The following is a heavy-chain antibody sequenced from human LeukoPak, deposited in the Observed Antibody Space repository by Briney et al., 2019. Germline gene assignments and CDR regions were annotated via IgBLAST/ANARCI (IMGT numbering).Heavy chain of an antibody. CDR1: GLTFSTYS. V-gene: IGHV3-48*01. Sequence: GGSLRLSCAASGLTFSTYSMKGAREFPGKGLEGGSYISNIGSTIYYADSVRGRITISRNNAKNSLYLQMNSLRAEDTAVYYCARGPYSSSNYFDYWGEGTLVSVSS. D-gene: IGHD6-6*01. J-gene: IGHJ4*02. CDR2: ISNIGSTI. CDR3: ARGPYSSSNYFDY.